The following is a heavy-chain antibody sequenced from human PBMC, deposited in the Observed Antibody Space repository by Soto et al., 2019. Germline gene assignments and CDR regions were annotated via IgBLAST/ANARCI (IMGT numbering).Heavy chain of an antibody. J-gene: IGHJ3*02. CDR2: IYPDDSDT. CDR3: ARHDCHTNSGTDAFDI. Sequence: GESLKISCQGSGYSFSKYWIGWVRQMPGKGLEWMGIIYPDDSDTRYSPSFQGQVTISADKSISTSYLQWSSLKASDTAMYFCARHDCHTNSGTDAFDIWGQGTLVTVSS. D-gene: IGHD7-27*01. V-gene: IGHV5-51*01. CDR1: GYSFSKYW.